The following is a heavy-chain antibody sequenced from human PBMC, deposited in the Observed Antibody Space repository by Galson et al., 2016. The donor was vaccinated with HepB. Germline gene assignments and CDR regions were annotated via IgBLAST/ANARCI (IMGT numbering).Heavy chain of an antibody. V-gene: IGHV3-30*18. Sequence: SLRLSCAASGFTFSSYGLHWVRQAPGKGLEWVAVISYDGSNKFYADSVKGRFTISRDNSKITLYLQMNSLRAEDTAVYYCAKDRTPFAFLWFGEFDYWGQGTLVTAPS. CDR1: GFTFSSYG. CDR2: ISYDGSNK. D-gene: IGHD3-10*01. CDR3: AKDRTPFAFLWFGEFDY. J-gene: IGHJ4*02.